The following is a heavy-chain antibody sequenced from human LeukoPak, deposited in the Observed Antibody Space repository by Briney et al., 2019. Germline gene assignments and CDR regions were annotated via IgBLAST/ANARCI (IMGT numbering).Heavy chain of an antibody. J-gene: IGHJ6*03. D-gene: IGHD2-8*01. Sequence: ASETLSLTCAVYGGSFSGYYWSWIRQPPGKGLEWIGEINHSGSTNYNPSLKSRVTISVDTSKNQFSLKVSSVTAADTAVYYCARGRVSAPNYYYYYMDVWGKGTTVTVSS. CDR1: GGSFSGYY. CDR3: ARGRVSAPNYYYYYMDV. CDR2: INHSGST. V-gene: IGHV4-34*01.